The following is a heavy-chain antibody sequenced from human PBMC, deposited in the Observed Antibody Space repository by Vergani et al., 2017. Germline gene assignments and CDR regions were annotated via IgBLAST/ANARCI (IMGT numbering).Heavy chain of an antibody. CDR2: ISSGGGDI. CDR3: TTAWGLYYLHGEYFQY. V-gene: IGHV3-23*01. D-gene: IGHD3-10*01. Sequence: EVQLLESGGGLVQPGGSRRLSCAGAGFTFDTYTMDYVRQAPGKGLEWVATISSGGGDIFYADSVKGRFTISRANSKTTLFLQMNSLKDEDTAVYYCTTAWGLYYLHGEYFQYWGRGTLVSVSS. J-gene: IGHJ1*01. CDR1: GFTFDTYT.